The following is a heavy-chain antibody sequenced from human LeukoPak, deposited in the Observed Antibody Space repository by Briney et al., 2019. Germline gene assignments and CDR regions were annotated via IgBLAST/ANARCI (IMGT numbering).Heavy chain of an antibody. CDR3: ARANGGYSYGNFDY. CDR2: IYYSGST. J-gene: IGHJ4*02. Sequence: PSETLSLTCTVSGDSISSYYWSWIRQPPGKGLEWIGYIYYSGSTNYNPSLKSRVTTSVDTSKNQFSLKLSSVTAADTAVYYCARANGGYSYGNFDYWGQGTLVTVSS. D-gene: IGHD5-18*01. V-gene: IGHV4-59*01. CDR1: GDSISSYY.